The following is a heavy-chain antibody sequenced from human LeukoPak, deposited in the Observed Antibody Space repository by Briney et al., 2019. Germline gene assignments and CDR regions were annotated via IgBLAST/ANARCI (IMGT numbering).Heavy chain of an antibody. Sequence: PSETLSLTCGVSGGSISGTNWWSWVRQPPGQGLEWIGEISLAGQTNYNPSLNGRVTMSLDKSSNQLSLHLTSVTAADTATYYCSRESGPFCPFGYWGQGTLVAVSS. V-gene: IGHV4/OR15-8*02. CDR1: GGSISGTNW. CDR3: SRESGPFCPFGY. D-gene: IGHD1-26*01. CDR2: ISLAGQT. J-gene: IGHJ4*02.